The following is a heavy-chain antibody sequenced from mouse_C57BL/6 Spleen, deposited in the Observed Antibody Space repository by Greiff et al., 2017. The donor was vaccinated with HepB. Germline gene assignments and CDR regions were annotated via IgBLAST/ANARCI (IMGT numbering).Heavy chain of an antibody. CDR1: GYTFTSYW. CDR3: AGTSEDRGHYGSSVAY. Sequence: VQLQQSGAELVMPGASVKLSCKASGYTFTSYWMHWVKQRPGQGLEWTGEIAPSDSYTNSNQKFKGKSTLTVDKSSSPAYMQLSSRTSEDSAVYYCAGTSEDRGHYGSSVAYWGQGALVTVSA. J-gene: IGHJ3*01. D-gene: IGHD1-1*01. V-gene: IGHV1-69*01. CDR2: IAPSDSYT.